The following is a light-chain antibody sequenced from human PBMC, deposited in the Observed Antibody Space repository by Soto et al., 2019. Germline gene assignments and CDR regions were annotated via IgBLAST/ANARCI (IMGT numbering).Light chain of an antibody. V-gene: IGKV3-20*01. CDR1: QSVSSTY. CDR2: GAS. CDR3: QQYGSSSWT. Sequence: EIVLTQSPGTLSLSPGEIATLSCRASQSVSSTYLAWYQQKFGQAPRLLIYGASSRATGIPDRFSGSGSGTDFSLTISRLEPEDFAVYYWQQYGSSSWTFGQGTKVETK. J-gene: IGKJ1*01.